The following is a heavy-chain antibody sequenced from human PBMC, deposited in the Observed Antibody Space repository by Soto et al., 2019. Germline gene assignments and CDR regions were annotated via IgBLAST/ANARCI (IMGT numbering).Heavy chain of an antibody. V-gene: IGHV4-39*01. J-gene: IGHJ6*04. CDR2: IYYSGST. CDR3: ASLGYCSSTSCHTMPFHWDV. CDR1: GGSISSSSYY. D-gene: IGHD2-2*02. Sequence: SETLSLTCTVSGGSISSSSYYWGWIRQPPGKGLEWIGSIYYSGSTYYNPSLKSRVTISVDTSKNQFSLKLSSVTAAETAVYYCASLGYCSSTSCHTMPFHWDVWGKGTTVTVSS.